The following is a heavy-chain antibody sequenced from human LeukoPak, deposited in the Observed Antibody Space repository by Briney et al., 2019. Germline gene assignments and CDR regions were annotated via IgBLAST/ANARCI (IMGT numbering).Heavy chain of an antibody. CDR2: IYTSGST. CDR1: GGSISSGSYY. J-gene: IGHJ6*02. V-gene: IGHV4-61*02. CDR3: ARESHWNDEGYYYYGMDV. Sequence: SETLSLTSTDPGGSISSGSYYWSWIRQPAGNGLEWILRIYTSGSTNYNPSRKTRFTISVDTSKNQFSMKLSSVTAADTAVYYCARESHWNDEGYYYYGMDVWGQGTTVTVSS. D-gene: IGHD1-1*01.